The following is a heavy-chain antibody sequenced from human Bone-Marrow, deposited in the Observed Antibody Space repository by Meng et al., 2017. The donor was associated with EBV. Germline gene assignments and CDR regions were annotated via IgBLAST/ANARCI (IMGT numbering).Heavy chain of an antibody. D-gene: IGHD3-9*01. CDR2: IKHSGST. V-gene: IGHV4-34*01. Sequence: QGHVQQWGAGLLKPSETLSLTCVVNGGSLSGFSWSWIRQAPGKGLEWIGEIKHSGSTNYNPSLKNRVTISVDPSKNQFSLRLSSVTAADTAVYYCARATGGSTGYFRWGQGTLVTVSS. J-gene: IGHJ4*02. CDR1: GGSLSGFS. CDR3: ARATGGSTGYFR.